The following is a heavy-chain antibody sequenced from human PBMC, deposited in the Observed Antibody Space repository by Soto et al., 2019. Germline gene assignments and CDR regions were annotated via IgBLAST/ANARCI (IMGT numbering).Heavy chain of an antibody. D-gene: IGHD6-6*01. V-gene: IGHV3-73*01. J-gene: IGHJ4*02. CDR1: GFTFSGSA. Sequence: PGGSLRLSCAASGFTFSGSAMHWVRQASGKGLEWVGRIRSKANSYATAYAASVKGRFTISRDDSKNTAYLQMNSLKTEDTAVYYCTRALIAAVETFDYWGQGTLVTVSS. CDR3: TRALIAAVETFDY. CDR2: IRSKANSYAT.